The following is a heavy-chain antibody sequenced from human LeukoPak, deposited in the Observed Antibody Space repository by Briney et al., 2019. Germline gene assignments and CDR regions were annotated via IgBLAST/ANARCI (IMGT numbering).Heavy chain of an antibody. CDR2: IFHSGNI. D-gene: IGHD3-22*01. CDR3: ARMGVSYYYDSSTYYPLAFDV. Sequence: SETLSLTCTVSGYSISSCYYWGWIRQSPGKGLEWIATIFHSGNIYYSPSLKSRVTLSVDTSKNQFFLKLNSVNAADTAVYYCARMGVSYYYDSSTYYPLAFDVWGQGTVVTVSS. V-gene: IGHV4-38-2*02. J-gene: IGHJ3*01. CDR1: GYSISSCYY.